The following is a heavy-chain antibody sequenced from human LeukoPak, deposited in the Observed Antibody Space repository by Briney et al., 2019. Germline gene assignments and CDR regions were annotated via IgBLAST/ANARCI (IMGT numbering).Heavy chain of an antibody. CDR3: AIRIGELEN. CDR1: GGSFSGYY. V-gene: IGHV4-34*01. CDR2: INHSGST. Sequence: PSETLSLTCAVYGGSFSGYYWSWIRQPPGKGLEWIGEINHSGSTNYNPSLKSRVTISVDTSKNQFSLKLSSVTAADTAVYYCAIRIGELENWGQGTLVTVSS. D-gene: IGHD3-10*01. J-gene: IGHJ4*02.